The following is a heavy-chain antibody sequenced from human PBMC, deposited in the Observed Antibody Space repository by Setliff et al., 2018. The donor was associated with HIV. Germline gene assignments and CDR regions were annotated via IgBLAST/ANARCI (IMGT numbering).Heavy chain of an antibody. D-gene: IGHD3-3*01. CDR1: GYTFTGYY. Sequence: GASVKVSCKASGYTFTGYYMHWVRQAPGQGLEWMGWINPNTGGTDYAQKFQGWVTMTRETSISTAYMELRRLKSDDAAVYYCARGRTNSSYYNFWSAYSSTMDVWGHGTTVTVSS. V-gene: IGHV1-2*04. CDR3: ARGRTNSSYYNFWSAYSSTMDV. J-gene: IGHJ6*02. CDR2: INPNTGGT.